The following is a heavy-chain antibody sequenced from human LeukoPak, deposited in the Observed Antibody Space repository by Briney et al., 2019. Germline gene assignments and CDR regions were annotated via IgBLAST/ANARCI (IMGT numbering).Heavy chain of an antibody. CDR2: ISGDKSYI. Sequence: GGSLRLSCVASGFTFSSYTMNWVRQAPGKGLEWVSCISGDKSYIHYADSVKGRFTISRDNAKNSLYLQMGSLRAEDAAVYYCAREYYYDSSLAFDIWGQGTMVTVSS. CDR3: AREYYYDSSLAFDI. J-gene: IGHJ3*02. V-gene: IGHV3-21*01. CDR1: GFTFSSYT. D-gene: IGHD3-22*01.